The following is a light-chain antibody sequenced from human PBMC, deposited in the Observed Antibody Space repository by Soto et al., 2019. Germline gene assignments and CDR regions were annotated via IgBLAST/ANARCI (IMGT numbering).Light chain of an antibody. CDR2: GAS. Sequence: ETVMTQSPATLSVSPGERATLSCRASQSVRTKLAWYQQKPGQAPRLLIYGASSRATGIPDRFSGSGSGTEFTLTISSLQSEDSGVYYCQQYNKWPAEITFGQGTRLEIK. CDR3: QQYNKWPAEIT. CDR1: QSVRTK. J-gene: IGKJ5*01. V-gene: IGKV3D-15*01.